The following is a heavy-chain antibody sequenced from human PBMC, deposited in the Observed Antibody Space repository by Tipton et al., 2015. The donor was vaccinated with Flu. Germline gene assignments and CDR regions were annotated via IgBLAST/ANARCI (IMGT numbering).Heavy chain of an antibody. V-gene: IGHV1-18*01. J-gene: IGHJ3*02. CDR3: ARKGRYGDYATSAFDI. Sequence: QLVQSGAEVKKPGASVKVSCKASGYILTSYGISWVRQAPGQGVEWMGWISAHNGNTKYAQKLQGRVTMTTDTSTSTAYMEPRSLRSDDTAVYYCARKGRYGDYATSAFDIWGQGTMVTVSS. CDR2: ISAHNGNT. D-gene: IGHD4-17*01. CDR1: GYILTSYG.